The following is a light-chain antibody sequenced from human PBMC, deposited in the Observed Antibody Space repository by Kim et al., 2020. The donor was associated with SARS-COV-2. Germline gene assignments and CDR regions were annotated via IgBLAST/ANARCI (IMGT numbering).Light chain of an antibody. CDR1: SGHSSYA. CDR2: INRDGSH. V-gene: IGLV4-69*01. Sequence: QLVLTQSPSASASLGASVQLTCILSSGHSSYAIAWHQQQPGKGPRFLMKINRDGSHIKGDGITDRFSGSTSGAERYLTISSLQPDDEADYYCQTWDTGIRVFGGGTQLTVL. J-gene: IGLJ3*02. CDR3: QTWDTGIRV.